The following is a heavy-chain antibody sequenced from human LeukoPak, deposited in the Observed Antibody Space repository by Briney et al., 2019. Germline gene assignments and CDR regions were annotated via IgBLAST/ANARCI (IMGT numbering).Heavy chain of an antibody. CDR3: ARDQPYGGISYYYYGMDV. Sequence: GASVKVSCKASGYTFTSYAMHWVRQAPGQRLEWMGWINAGNGNTKYSQKFQGRVTITRDTSASTAYMELSSLRSEDTAVYYCARDQPYGGISYYYYGMDVWDQGTTVTVSS. CDR2: INAGNGNT. V-gene: IGHV1-3*01. J-gene: IGHJ6*02. D-gene: IGHD3-16*01. CDR1: GYTFTSYA.